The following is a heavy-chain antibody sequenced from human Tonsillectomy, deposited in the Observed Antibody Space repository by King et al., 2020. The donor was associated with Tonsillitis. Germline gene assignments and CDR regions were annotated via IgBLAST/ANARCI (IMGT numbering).Heavy chain of an antibody. V-gene: IGHV4-39*01. CDR3: ARPVAGTEHYFDY. Sequence: QLQESGPGLVKPSETLSLTCTVSGGSISSSSYYWGWIRQPPGKGLEWIGSIYYSGSTYYNPSLKSRVTISVDTSKNQFSLKLSSVTAADTAVYYCARPVAGTEHYFDYWGQGTLVTVSS. CDR2: IYYSGST. CDR1: GGSISSSSYY. D-gene: IGHD6-19*01. J-gene: IGHJ4*02.